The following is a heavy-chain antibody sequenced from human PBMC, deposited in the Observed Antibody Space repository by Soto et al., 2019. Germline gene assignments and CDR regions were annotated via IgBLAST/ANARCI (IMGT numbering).Heavy chain of an antibody. CDR1: GFSCRHTI. CDR3: ARGLIKLAEGGIDI. CDR2: ISTDDNNE. Sequence: RVLRVSCVALGFSCRHTIIHWLRQAPGRGVEWVAVISTDDNNEDYADSVKGRFTISRDNSMSTLYLQMNSLRAEDTAVYYCARGLIKLAEGGIDIWGQGTKVPVSS. J-gene: IGHJ3*02. V-gene: IGHV3-33*01. D-gene: IGHD1-26*01.